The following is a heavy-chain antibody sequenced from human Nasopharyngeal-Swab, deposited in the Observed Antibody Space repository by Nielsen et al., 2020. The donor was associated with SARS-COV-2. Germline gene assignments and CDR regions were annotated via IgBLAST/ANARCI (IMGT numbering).Heavy chain of an antibody. J-gene: IGHJ3*02. CDR1: GFTFSQHG. D-gene: IGHD1-26*01. Sequence: GGSLRLSCAASGFTFSQHGMHWVRQAPGKGLEWVALISFDGSKTYYTDSVKGRFTISRDNSKNTLYLQMNSLRAEDTAVYYCARDGGVIVGATGAFDIWGQGTLVTVSS. CDR3: ARDGGVIVGATGAFDI. V-gene: IGHV3-30*03. CDR2: ISFDGSKT.